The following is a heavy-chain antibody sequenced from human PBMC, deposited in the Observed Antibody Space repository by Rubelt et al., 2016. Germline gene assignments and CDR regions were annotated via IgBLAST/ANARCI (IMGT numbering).Heavy chain of an antibody. CDR1: GGSISSSSYY. J-gene: IGHJ5*02. CDR2: IYYSGST. CDR3: ARHLDNWNYAGRFDP. V-gene: IGHV4-61*05. D-gene: IGHD1-7*01. Sequence: QLQLQESGPGLVKPSETLSLTCTVSGGSISSSSYYWGWIRQPPGKGLEWIGYIYYSGSTNYNPSLKGRVTTAVDTSKNQFSLKLSSVTAADTAVYYCARHLDNWNYAGRFDPWGQGTLVTVSS.